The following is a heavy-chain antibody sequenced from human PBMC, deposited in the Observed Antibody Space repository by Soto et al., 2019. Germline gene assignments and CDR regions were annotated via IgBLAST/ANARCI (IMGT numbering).Heavy chain of an antibody. J-gene: IGHJ2*01. D-gene: IGHD3-9*01. CDR2: INPNSGGT. CDR3: LVLNRRWYFDL. Sequence: ASVKVSCKPSGHTFSAYYIHWVRQAPGQGLEWMGWINPNSGGTNYAQKFQGRVTMTRDTSSRTVYMELSRLTSDDTAVYYCLVLNRRWYFDLWGRGTLVTVSS. V-gene: IGHV1-2*02. CDR1: GHTFSAYY.